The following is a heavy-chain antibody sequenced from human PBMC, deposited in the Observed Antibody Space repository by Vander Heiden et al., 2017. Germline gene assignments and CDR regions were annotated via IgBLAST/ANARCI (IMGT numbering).Heavy chain of an antibody. CDR1: GGSISSSSYY. D-gene: IGHD6-19*01. J-gene: IGHJ4*02. CDR3: ARQKGSGWFEYYFDY. V-gene: IGHV4-39*01. CDR2: IYYSGST. Sequence: QLQLQESGPGLVKPSETLSLTCTVPGGSISSSSYYWGWIRQPPGKGLEWIGSIYYSGSTYYNPSLKSRVTISVDTSKNQFSRKLSSVTAADTAVYYCARQKGSGWFEYYFDYWGQGTLVTVSS.